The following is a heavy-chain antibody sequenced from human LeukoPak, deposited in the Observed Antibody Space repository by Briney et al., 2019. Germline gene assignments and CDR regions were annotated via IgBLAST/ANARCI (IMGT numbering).Heavy chain of an antibody. CDR1: GFTFSSYA. CDR2: ISGSGGST. D-gene: IGHD2-2*01. J-gene: IGHJ4*02. CDR3: AKVPRHCSSTSCLLRPFDY. V-gene: IGHV3-23*01. Sequence: EGSLRLSCAASGFTFSSYAMSWVRQAPGKGLEWVSAISGSGGSTYYADSVKGRFTISRDNSKNTLYLQMNSLRAEDTAVYYCAKVPRHCSSTSCLLRPFDYWGQGTLVTVSS.